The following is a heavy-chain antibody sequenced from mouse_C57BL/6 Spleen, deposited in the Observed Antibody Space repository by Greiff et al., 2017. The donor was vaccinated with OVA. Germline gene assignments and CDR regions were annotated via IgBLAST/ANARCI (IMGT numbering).Heavy chain of an antibody. J-gene: IGHJ1*03. V-gene: IGHV1-64*01. CDR1: GYTFTSYW. CDR2: IHPNSGST. D-gene: IGHD2-4*01. Sequence: QVQLQQPGAELVKPGASVKLSCKASGYTFTSYWMHWVKQRPGQGLEWIGMIHPNSGSTNYNEKFKSKATLTVDKSSSTAYMQLSSLTPEDSAVYYCARNDYPSYFDVWGTGTTVTVSS. CDR3: ARNDYPSYFDV.